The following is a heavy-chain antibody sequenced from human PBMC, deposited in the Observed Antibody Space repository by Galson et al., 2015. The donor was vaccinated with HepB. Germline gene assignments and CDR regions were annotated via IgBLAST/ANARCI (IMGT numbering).Heavy chain of an antibody. Sequence: SVKVSCKASGGTFSSYTVSWVRQAPGQGLEWMGRIIPILGIANYAQKFQGRVTITADKSTSTAYMELSSLRSEDTAVYYCARGPTGGFGELLFVDYWGQGTLVTVSS. D-gene: IGHD3-10*01. CDR2: IIPILGIA. CDR3: ARGPTGGFGELLFVDY. J-gene: IGHJ4*02. V-gene: IGHV1-69*02. CDR1: GGTFSSYT.